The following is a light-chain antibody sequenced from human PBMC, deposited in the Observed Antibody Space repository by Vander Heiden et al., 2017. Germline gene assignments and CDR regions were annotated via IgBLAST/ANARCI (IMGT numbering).Light chain of an antibody. CDR2: LGS. V-gene: IGKV2-28*01. CDR3: MQSPQSQPGYT. CDR1: QSLLHSNGYNY. Sequence: IVMTQSPLSLPVTPGEPASISCSSSQSLLHSNGYNYLEWYLPKPGEGPQLLSYLGSSRASGVNDRVSGSGHGTDFTLKISRGEAVYVGVYYCMQSPQSQPGYTFGQGTKLEIK. J-gene: IGKJ2*01.